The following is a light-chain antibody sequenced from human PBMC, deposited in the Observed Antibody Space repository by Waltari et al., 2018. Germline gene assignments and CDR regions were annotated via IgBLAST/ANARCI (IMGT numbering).Light chain of an antibody. Sequence: QSALTQPRSVSGSPGQSVTLSCTGTSSDVGGYDYVYWYQQHPGKAPKLIISDVDKRPSGVSDRVSGSKSGNTASLTISGLQIDDEATYYCCSFAGNYTLLFGGGTNLTVL. CDR1: SSDVGGYDY. CDR2: DVD. V-gene: IGLV2-11*01. J-gene: IGLJ2*01. CDR3: CSFAGNYTLL.